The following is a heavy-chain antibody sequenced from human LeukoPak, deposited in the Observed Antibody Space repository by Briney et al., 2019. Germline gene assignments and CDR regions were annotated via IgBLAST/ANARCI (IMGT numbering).Heavy chain of an antibody. CDR2: ISSSSSYI. Sequence: GGSLRLSCAASGFTFSYYAMHWVRQAPGKGLEWVSSISSSSSYIYYADSVKGRFTISRDNAKNSLYLQMNSLRAEDTAVYYCARAAGEMATIRYWGQGTLVTVSS. CDR3: ARAAGEMATIRY. CDR1: GFTFSYYA. J-gene: IGHJ4*02. V-gene: IGHV3-21*01. D-gene: IGHD5-24*01.